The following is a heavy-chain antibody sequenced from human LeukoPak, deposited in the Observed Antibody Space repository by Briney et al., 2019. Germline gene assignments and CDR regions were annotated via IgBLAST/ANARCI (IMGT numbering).Heavy chain of an antibody. D-gene: IGHD4-17*01. J-gene: IGHJ4*02. CDR1: GFTFSRYE. CDR3: ARDLGMTDGDYVSYFDY. Sequence: TGGSLRLSCAASGFTFSRYELNWVRQAPGKGLEWVSYISCSGSIIYYADSVKARFTISRDNAKNSLYLQMNSLRAEDTAVYYCARDLGMTDGDYVSYFDYWGQGPLVTVSS. V-gene: IGHV3-48*03. CDR2: ISCSGSII.